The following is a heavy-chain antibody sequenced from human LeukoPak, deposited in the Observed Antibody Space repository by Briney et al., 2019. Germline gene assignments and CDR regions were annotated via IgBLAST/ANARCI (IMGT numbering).Heavy chain of an antibody. D-gene: IGHD3-3*01. V-gene: IGHV4-4*07. CDR2: IYTSGNT. CDR3: ARVPRIAILGNYYYYMDV. J-gene: IGHJ6*03. CDR1: GGSISSYY. Sequence: PSETLSLTCTVSGGSISSYYWSWIRQPAGKGLEWIGRIYTSGNTNYNPSLKSRVTMSVDTPKNQFSLKLSSVTAADTAVYYCARVPRIAILGNYYYYMDVWGKGTTVTVSS.